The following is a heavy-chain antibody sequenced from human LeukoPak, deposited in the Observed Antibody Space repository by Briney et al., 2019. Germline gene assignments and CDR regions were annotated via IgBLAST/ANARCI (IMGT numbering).Heavy chain of an antibody. Sequence: GGSLRLSCAASGFTFSSYAMSWVRQAPGKGLEWVSAISGSGGSTYYADSVKGRFTISRDNSKNTLYLQMNSLRAEDTAVYYCAKDPKPLCGGSCYGVDYWGQGTLVTVSS. CDR2: ISGSGGST. CDR1: GFTFSSYA. J-gene: IGHJ4*02. V-gene: IGHV3-23*01. CDR3: AKDPKPLCGGSCYGVDY. D-gene: IGHD2-15*01.